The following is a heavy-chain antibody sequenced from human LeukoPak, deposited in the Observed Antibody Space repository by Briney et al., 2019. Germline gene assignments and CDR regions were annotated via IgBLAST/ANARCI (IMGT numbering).Heavy chain of an antibody. D-gene: IGHD2-21*02. J-gene: IGHJ4*02. Sequence: SETLSLTCTVSGGSISDYYWNWIRQPPGKGLGWIGHIYYSGSTTYNPSLKSRVTMSVDTAKNQFSLKLSSVTAADTAVYYCARTYCGGDCYDDYWGQGTLVTVSS. V-gene: IGHV4-59*12. CDR3: ARTYCGGDCYDDY. CDR1: GGSISDYY. CDR2: IYYSGST.